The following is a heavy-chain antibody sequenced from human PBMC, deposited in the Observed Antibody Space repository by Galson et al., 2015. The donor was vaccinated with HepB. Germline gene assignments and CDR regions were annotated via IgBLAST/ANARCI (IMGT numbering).Heavy chain of an antibody. CDR1: GYSISSGYY. CDR3: ARGMGYSYGPFDY. V-gene: IGHV4-38-2*02. CDR2: IYHSGST. J-gene: IGHJ4*02. D-gene: IGHD5-18*01. Sequence: QVQLQESGPGLVKPSETLSLTCTVSGYSISSGYYWGWIRQPPGKGLEWIGSIYHSGSTYYNSSLKSRVTTSVDTSKNQFSLKLSSVTAADTAVYYCARGMGYSYGPFDYWAREPWSPSPQ.